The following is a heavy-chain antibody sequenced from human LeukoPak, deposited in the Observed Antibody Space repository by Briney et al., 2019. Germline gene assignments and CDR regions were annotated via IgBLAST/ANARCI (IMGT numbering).Heavy chain of an antibody. CDR3: ARDYCGGDCYSAPWFDP. Sequence: SETLSLTCTVSGGSISSYYWSLIRQPPGKGLEWIGYIYYSGSTNYNPSLKSRVTISVDTSKNQFSLKLSSVTAADTAVYYCARDYCGGDCYSAPWFDPWGQGTLVTVSS. CDR2: IYYSGST. V-gene: IGHV4-59*01. CDR1: GGSISSYY. D-gene: IGHD2-21*01. J-gene: IGHJ5*02.